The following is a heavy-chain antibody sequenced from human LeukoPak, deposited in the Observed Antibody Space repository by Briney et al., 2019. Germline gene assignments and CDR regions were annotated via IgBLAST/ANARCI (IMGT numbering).Heavy chain of an antibody. CDR1: GGSISSYY. CDR3: ARVRDGDYALAY. V-gene: IGHV4-59*01. D-gene: IGHD4-17*01. J-gene: IGHJ4*02. Sequence: TLSLTCTVSGGSISSYYWSWIRQPPGKGLEWIGYIYYSGSTNYNPSLKSRVTISVDTSMNQSCRKLSSVTAADTAVYYCARVRDGDYALAYWGQGTLVTVSS. CDR2: IYYSGST.